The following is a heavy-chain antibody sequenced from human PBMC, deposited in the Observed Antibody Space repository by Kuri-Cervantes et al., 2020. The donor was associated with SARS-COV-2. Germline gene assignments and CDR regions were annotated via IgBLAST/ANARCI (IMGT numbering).Heavy chain of an antibody. CDR2: INSDGSST. V-gene: IGHV3-74*01. CDR3: AIAAAEFFDY. Sequence: GESLKISCAASGFTFSSYWMHWVRQAPGKGLVWVSRINSDGSSTSYADSVKGRFTISRDNAKNTLYLQVNSLRAEDTAVYYCAIAAAEFFDYWGQGTLVTVSS. D-gene: IGHD6-13*01. J-gene: IGHJ4*02. CDR1: GFTFSSYW.